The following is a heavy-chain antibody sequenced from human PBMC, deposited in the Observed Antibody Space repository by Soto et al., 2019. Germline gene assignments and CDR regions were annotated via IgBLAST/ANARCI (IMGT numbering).Heavy chain of an antibody. CDR1: GFPFSDYY. J-gene: IGHJ4*02. V-gene: IGHV3-11*06. Sequence: GSLQLSGPTSGFPFSDYYMSWIRQAPGKGLEWLSHISPKSTYRNYADSVKGRFTISRDNTKSSLFPQMNSLGVEDTAVYYCVRGGGGGLFEHWGQGVLVTVSS. CDR2: ISPKSTYR. CDR3: VRGGGGGLFEH. D-gene: IGHD2-21*01.